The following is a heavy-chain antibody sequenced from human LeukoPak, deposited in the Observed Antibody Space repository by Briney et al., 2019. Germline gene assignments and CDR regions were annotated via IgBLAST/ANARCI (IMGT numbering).Heavy chain of an antibody. CDR2: ISSSGSTI. CDR1: GFTFSDYY. Sequence: GGSLRLSCADSGFTFSDYYMSWIRQAPGKGLEWVSYISSSGSTIYYADSVKGRFTISRDNAKNSLYLQMNSLRAEDTAVYYCARAPGGYQLPKHFDYWGQGTLVTVSS. D-gene: IGHD2-2*01. CDR3: ARAPGGYQLPKHFDY. J-gene: IGHJ4*02. V-gene: IGHV3-11*01.